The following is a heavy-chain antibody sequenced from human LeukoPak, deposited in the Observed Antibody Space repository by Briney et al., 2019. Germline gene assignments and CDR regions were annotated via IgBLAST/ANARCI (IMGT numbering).Heavy chain of an antibody. Sequence: PSETLSLTCTVSGCSITSYYWTWIRQPPGKGLEWIGYIYYSGSTNYNPSLKSRVTISVDTSKNQFSLKLSSVTAADTAVYYCARDLPGYSGGDDAFDFWGQGTVVTVS. CDR1: GCSITSYY. CDR3: ARDLPGYSGGDDAFDF. D-gene: IGHD6-19*01. V-gene: IGHV4-59*01. J-gene: IGHJ3*01. CDR2: IYYSGST.